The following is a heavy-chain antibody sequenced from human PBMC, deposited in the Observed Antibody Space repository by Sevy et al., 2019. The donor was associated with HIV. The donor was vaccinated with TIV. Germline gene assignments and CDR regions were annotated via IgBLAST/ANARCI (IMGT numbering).Heavy chain of an antibody. CDR3: AERLEGSSSWSFDY. D-gene: IGHD6-13*01. J-gene: IGHJ4*02. CDR2: FSGSADRK. Sequence: GGSLRLSCAASGFTFSSYAMSWVRQAPGKGLEWVSGFSGSADRKNYADSVKGRFTVSRDNSKNTVYLQMNSLRAEGTAMYYCAERLEGSSSWSFDYSGQGTLVTVSS. CDR1: GFTFSSYA. V-gene: IGHV3-23*01.